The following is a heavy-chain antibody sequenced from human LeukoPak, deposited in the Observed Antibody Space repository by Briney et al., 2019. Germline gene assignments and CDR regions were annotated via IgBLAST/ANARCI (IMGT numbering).Heavy chain of an antibody. J-gene: IGHJ4*02. CDR1: GFTFSSYG. D-gene: IGHD6-6*01. CDR3: AKDQWSSSSPPFDY. CDR2: IRYDGSNK. V-gene: IGHV3-30*02. Sequence: GGSLRLSCAASGFTFSSYGMHWVRQAPGKGLEWVAFIRYDGSNKYYADSVKGRFTISRDNSKNTLYLQVNSLRAEDTAVYYCAKDQWSSSSPPFDYWGQGTLVTVSS.